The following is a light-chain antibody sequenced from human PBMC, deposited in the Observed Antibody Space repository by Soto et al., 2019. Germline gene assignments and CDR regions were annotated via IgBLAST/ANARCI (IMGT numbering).Light chain of an antibody. CDR1: QSISSY. CDR3: QQSYSTPYT. V-gene: IGKV1-39*01. J-gene: IGKJ5*01. CDR2: AAS. Sequence: MSASVGDRVTITCRASQSISSYLNWYQQKPGKAPKLLIYAASSLQSGVPSRFSGSGSGTDFTLTISSLQPGDFATYYCQQSYSTPYTFGQGTRLEIK.